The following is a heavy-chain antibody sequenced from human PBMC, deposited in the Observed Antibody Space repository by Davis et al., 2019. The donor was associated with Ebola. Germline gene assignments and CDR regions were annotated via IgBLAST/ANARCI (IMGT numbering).Heavy chain of an antibody. CDR1: GFTFSNAW. V-gene: IGHV3-15*01. CDR3: ARDVCTNGVCYYFAYGMDV. CDR2: IKSKTDGGTR. Sequence: PGGSLRLSCAASGFTFSNAWMSWVRQAPGKGLEWVGRIKSKTDGGTRDYAAPVKGRFTISRDNSKNTLYLQMNSLRAEDTAVYYCARDVCTNGVCYYFAYGMDVWGKGTTVTVSS. D-gene: IGHD2-8*01. J-gene: IGHJ6*04.